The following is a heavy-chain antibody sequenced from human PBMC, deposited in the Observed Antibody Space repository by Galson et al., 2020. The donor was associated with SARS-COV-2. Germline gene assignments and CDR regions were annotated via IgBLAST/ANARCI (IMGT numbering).Heavy chain of an antibody. J-gene: IGHJ4*02. CDR2: ISYDGSNK. V-gene: IGHV3-30*01. D-gene: IGHD2-8*01. Sequence: GGSLRLSCAASGFTFSSYAMHWVRQAPGKGLEWVAVISYDGSNKYYADSVKGRFTISRDNSKNTLYLQMNSLRAEDTAVYYCAPTMLMVYAASFDYWGQGTLVTVSS. CDR1: GFTFSSYA. CDR3: APTMLMVYAASFDY.